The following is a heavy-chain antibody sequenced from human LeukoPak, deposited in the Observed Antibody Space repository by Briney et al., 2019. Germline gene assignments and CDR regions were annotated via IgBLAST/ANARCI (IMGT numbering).Heavy chain of an antibody. V-gene: IGHV4-34*01. CDR1: GGSFSGYY. Sequence: SETLSLTCAVYGGSFSGYYWSWIRQPPGKGLEWIGEINHSGSTSYNPSLKSRVTISVDTSKNQFSLKLSSVTAADTAVYYCARFNYYDSSGYYSFDYWGQGTLVTVSS. CDR3: ARFNYYDSSGYYSFDY. J-gene: IGHJ4*02. D-gene: IGHD3-22*01. CDR2: INHSGST.